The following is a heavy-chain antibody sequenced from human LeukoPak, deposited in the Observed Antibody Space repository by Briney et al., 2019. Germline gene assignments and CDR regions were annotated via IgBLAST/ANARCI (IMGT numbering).Heavy chain of an antibody. V-gene: IGHV4-38-2*01. J-gene: IGHJ4*02. D-gene: IGHD2-15*01. CDR1: GYSISSGYY. CDR2: IYHSGST. CDR3: ASGEGVVVAAGRD. Sequence: SETLSLTCAVSGYSISSGYYWGWIRQPPGKGLEWIGSIYHSGSTHYNPSHKSRVTISVDTSKNQFSLKLSSVTAADTAVYYCASGEGVVVAAGRDWGQGTLVTVSS.